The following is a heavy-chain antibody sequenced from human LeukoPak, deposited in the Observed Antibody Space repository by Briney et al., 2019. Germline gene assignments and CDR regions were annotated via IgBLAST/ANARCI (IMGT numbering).Heavy chain of an antibody. Sequence: SETLSLTCTVSGASISSSSSYWGWIRQPPGKGLEWIGSIYYSGSTYYNPSLKSRVTISVDTPKNQFSLKLSSVTAADTAVYYCARRMAGTRWYFDLWGRGTLVTVSS. J-gene: IGHJ2*01. CDR3: ARRMAGTRWYFDL. CDR2: IYYSGST. D-gene: IGHD1-1*01. CDR1: GASISSSSSY. V-gene: IGHV4-39*07.